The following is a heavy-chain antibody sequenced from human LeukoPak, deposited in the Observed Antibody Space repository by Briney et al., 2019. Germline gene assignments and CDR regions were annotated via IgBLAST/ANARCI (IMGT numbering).Heavy chain of an antibody. D-gene: IGHD3-16*01. Sequence: ASVKVSCKASGYSFTSYGITWVRQAPGQGLEWMGWISAYNGNTNYAQNLQGRVTMTTDTSTSTAYMELGSLRSDDTAVYYCARDGRGIRQAFDIWGQGTMVTVSS. J-gene: IGHJ3*02. CDR2: ISAYNGNT. V-gene: IGHV1-18*01. CDR1: GYSFTSYG. CDR3: ARDGRGIRQAFDI.